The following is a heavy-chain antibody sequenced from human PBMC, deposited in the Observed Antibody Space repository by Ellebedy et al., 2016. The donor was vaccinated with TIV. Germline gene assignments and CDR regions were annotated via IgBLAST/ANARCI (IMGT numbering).Heavy chain of an antibody. V-gene: IGHV3-23*01. J-gene: IGHJ4*02. CDR3: AKDRTSGDGYWVFDS. CDR1: GFTFSPYA. CDR2: IVGRGA. Sequence: GESLKISCAASGFTFSPYAMAWVRQAPGKGLEWVPGIVGRGAEKYADSVKGRFTISRDNSKRTVDLQMRSVRAEDTAVYFCAKDRTSGDGYWVFDSWGQGTMVSVSS. D-gene: IGHD2-21*02.